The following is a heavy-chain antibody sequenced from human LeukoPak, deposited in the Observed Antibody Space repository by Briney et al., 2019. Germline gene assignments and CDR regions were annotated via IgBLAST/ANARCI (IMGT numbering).Heavy chain of an antibody. Sequence: GASVKVSCKASGYTFTSYDINWVRQATGQGLEWMGWMNPNSGNTGYAQKFQGRVTITRNTSISTAYMELSSPRSDDTAVYYCARGSGMTTVTVAHDYWGQGTLVTVSS. CDR1: GYTFTSYD. J-gene: IGHJ4*02. D-gene: IGHD4-17*01. CDR3: ARGSGMTTVTVAHDY. V-gene: IGHV1-8*03. CDR2: MNPNSGNT.